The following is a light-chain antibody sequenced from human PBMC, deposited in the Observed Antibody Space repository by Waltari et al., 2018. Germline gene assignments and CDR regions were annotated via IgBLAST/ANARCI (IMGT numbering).Light chain of an antibody. CDR1: SPTNYS. J-gene: IGLJ3*02. V-gene: IGLV3-19*01. CDR2: GEN. Sequence: SSELTQDPVFSVTLGQTVSITCQGDSPTNYSSPWYQRKPGQAPVLVIYGENNRPSGSPDRFSGSRSGNTSSLTITGAQAEDEADYYCNCRDTSDYHLWLFGGGTKLTVL. CDR3: NCRDTSDYHLWL.